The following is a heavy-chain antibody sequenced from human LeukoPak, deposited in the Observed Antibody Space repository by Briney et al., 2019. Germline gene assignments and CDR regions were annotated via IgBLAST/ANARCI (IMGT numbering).Heavy chain of an antibody. CDR1: GYTFTSYD. CDR2: KNPNSGNT. D-gene: IGHD1-14*01. CDR3: ARRGLWPPGSDY. J-gene: IGHJ4*02. Sequence: VASVKVSCKASGYTFTSYDINWVRQATGQGLEWMGWKNPNSGNTGYAQKFRGRVTMTRNTSISTAYMELSSLRSEDTAVYYCARRGLWPPGSDYWGQGTLVTVSP. V-gene: IGHV1-8*01.